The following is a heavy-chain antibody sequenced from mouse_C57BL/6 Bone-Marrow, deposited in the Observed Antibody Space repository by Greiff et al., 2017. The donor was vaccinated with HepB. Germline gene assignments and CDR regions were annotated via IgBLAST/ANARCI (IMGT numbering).Heavy chain of an antibody. CDR1: GFTFSDYG. Sequence: EVMLVESGGGLVKPGGSLKLSCAASGFTFSDYGMHWVRQAPEKGLEWVAYISSGSSTIYYADTVKGRFTISRDNAKNTLFLQMTSLRSEDTAMYYCARGGNWDWYFDVWGTGTTVTVSS. CDR3: ARGGNWDWYFDV. CDR2: ISSGSSTI. V-gene: IGHV5-17*01. D-gene: IGHD4-1*01. J-gene: IGHJ1*03.